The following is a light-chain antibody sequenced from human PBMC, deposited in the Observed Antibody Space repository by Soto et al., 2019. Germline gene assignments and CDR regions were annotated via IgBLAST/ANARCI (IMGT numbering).Light chain of an antibody. CDR2: RNN. Sequence: QSALTQPPSASGTPGQRVTISCSGGISNIGSNPVYWPQHLPGTAPKLLVYRNNQRPSGVPDRFSDSKSGTSAFLAISGLRSEDEADYYCAAWDDRLSAYVFGTGTKV. CDR1: ISNIGSNP. V-gene: IGLV1-47*01. J-gene: IGLJ1*01. CDR3: AAWDDRLSAYV.